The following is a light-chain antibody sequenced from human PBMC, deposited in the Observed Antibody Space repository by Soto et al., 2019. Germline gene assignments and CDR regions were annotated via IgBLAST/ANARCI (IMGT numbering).Light chain of an antibody. CDR1: QSVSSF. Sequence: EVVLTQSPDTLSLSPGERATLSCRASQSVSSFLAWYQQKPGQAPRLLIYDASNRATGIPARFSGSGSGTDFTLTISRLEAEDFAVYYCQQYGSPPTTFGQGTRLEIK. CDR3: QQYGSPPTT. J-gene: IGKJ5*01. V-gene: IGKV3-11*01. CDR2: DAS.